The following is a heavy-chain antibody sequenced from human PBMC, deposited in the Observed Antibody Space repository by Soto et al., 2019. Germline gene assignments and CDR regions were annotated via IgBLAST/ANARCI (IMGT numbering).Heavy chain of an antibody. CDR2: ISGSGGST. Sequence: GGSLRLSCAASGFTFRNHAMSWVRQAPGKGLEWVSPISGSGGSTYYADSVKGRFTISRDSSKNTLYLQMDSLRAEDTAVYYCAKDDTTTWYGVTYLDSWGQGTLVTVSS. D-gene: IGHD4-17*01. V-gene: IGHV3-23*01. CDR3: AKDDTTTWYGVTYLDS. CDR1: GFTFRNHA. J-gene: IGHJ4*02.